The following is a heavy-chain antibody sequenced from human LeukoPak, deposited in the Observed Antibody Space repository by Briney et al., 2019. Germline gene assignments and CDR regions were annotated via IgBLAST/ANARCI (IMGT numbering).Heavy chain of an antibody. CDR3: AKEPMTTVTTTGPFDY. Sequence: PGGSLRLSCAASGFTFSSYAMSWVRQAPGKGLEWVSAISGSGGSTYYADSVKGRFTISRDNSKNTLYLQMNSLRAEDAAVYYCAKEPMTTVTTTGPFDYWGQGTLVTVSS. J-gene: IGHJ4*02. V-gene: IGHV3-23*01. D-gene: IGHD4-17*01. CDR1: GFTFSSYA. CDR2: ISGSGGST.